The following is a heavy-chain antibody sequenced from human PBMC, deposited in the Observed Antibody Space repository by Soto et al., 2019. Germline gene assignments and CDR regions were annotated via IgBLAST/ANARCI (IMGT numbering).Heavy chain of an antibody. J-gene: IGHJ4*02. D-gene: IGHD3-16*02. CDR2: ISYDGSNK. Sequence: LRLSCAASGFTFSSYGMHWVRQAPGKGLEWVAVISYDGSNKYYADSVKGRFTISRDNSKNTLYLQMNSLRAEDTAVYYCAKVGDMITFGGVIPPSYFDYWGQGTLVTVSS. V-gene: IGHV3-30*18. CDR3: AKVGDMITFGGVIPPSYFDY. CDR1: GFTFSSYG.